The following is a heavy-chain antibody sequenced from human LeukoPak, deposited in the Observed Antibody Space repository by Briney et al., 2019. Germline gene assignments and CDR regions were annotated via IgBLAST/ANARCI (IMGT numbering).Heavy chain of an antibody. CDR3: ARILSEQGY. J-gene: IGHJ4*02. V-gene: IGHV3-7*01. D-gene: IGHD3-9*01. Sequence: GGSLRLPCAASGFIFGNYWMGWVRQAPGKGLEWVAYIKQDGSEKYYVDSVKGRFSISIDNAKNSLYLQLNSLRVGDTAVYYCARILSEQGYWGQGTLVTVSS. CDR2: IKQDGSEK. CDR1: GFIFGNYW.